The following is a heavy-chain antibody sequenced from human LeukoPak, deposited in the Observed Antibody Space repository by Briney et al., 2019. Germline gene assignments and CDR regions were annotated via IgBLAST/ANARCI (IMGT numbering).Heavy chain of an antibody. Sequence: SETLSLTCAVYGGSFSGYYWSWIRQPPGKGLEWIGEINHSGSTNYNPSLKSRVTISVDTSKNQFSLKLSSVTAADTAVYYCARGLRLVRGAHNGMDVWGKGATVTVSS. CDR3: ARGLRLVRGAHNGMDV. CDR1: GGSFSGYY. V-gene: IGHV4-34*01. CDR2: INHSGST. J-gene: IGHJ6*04. D-gene: IGHD3-10*01.